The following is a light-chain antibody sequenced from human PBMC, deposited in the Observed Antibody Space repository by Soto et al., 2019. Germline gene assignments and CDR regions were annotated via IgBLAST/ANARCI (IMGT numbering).Light chain of an antibody. CDR3: QQSYSTPPYT. Sequence: DIQMTQSPSSLAASVGYRVTITCRASQSISSYLNWYQQKPGQAPKLLIYAASSLQSGVPSRFSGSGSGTDFTLTISSLQPEDFATYYCQQSYSTPPYTFGQGTKLEIK. CDR1: QSISSY. J-gene: IGKJ2*01. V-gene: IGKV1-39*01. CDR2: AAS.